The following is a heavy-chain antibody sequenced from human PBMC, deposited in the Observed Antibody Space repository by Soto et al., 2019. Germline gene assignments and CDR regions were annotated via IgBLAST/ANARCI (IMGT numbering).Heavy chain of an antibody. D-gene: IGHD2-2*01. CDR2: INPNSGGT. Sequence: SVKFSCKASGYTFTGYYMHWVRQAPGQGLEWMGWINPNSGGTNYAQKFQGRVTMTRDTSISTAYMELSRLRSDDTAVYYCARDIVVVPAALRDYYYGMDVWGQGTTVTVSS. CDR1: GYTFTGYY. CDR3: ARDIVVVPAALRDYYYGMDV. J-gene: IGHJ6*02. V-gene: IGHV1-2*02.